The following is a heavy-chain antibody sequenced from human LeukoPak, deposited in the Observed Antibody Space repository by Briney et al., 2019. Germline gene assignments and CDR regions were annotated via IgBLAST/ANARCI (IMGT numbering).Heavy chain of an antibody. V-gene: IGHV3-30-3*01. Sequence: GGSLRLSCAASGFTFSNYAVHWVRQAPGKGLEWVAVISFDGSNKYYADSVKGRFTISRDSSKNTLYLQMNSLRAEDTAVYYCARGNYYDSAYYFDYWGQGTLVTVSS. CDR1: GFTFSNYA. J-gene: IGHJ4*02. CDR2: ISFDGSNK. D-gene: IGHD3-22*01. CDR3: ARGNYYDSAYYFDY.